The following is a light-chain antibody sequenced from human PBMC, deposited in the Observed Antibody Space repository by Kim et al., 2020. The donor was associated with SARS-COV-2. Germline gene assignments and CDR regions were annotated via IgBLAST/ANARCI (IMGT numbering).Light chain of an antibody. CDR3: NSRDSNTNMI. CDR2: GKN. CDR1: SLRSYY. V-gene: IGLV3-19*01. J-gene: IGLJ2*01. Sequence: SSELTQDPAVSVALGQTVRITCQGDSLRSYYASWFQQKPGQAPVLVIYGKNNRPSGIPDRFSGYNSGKTASLTITGAQAEDEADYYCNSRDSNTNMIFGGGTQLTVL.